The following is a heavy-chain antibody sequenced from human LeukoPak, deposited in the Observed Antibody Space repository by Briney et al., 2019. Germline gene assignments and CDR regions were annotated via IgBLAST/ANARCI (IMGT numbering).Heavy chain of an antibody. V-gene: IGHV3-23*01. CDR1: EFIFSTYA. Sequence: GGSLRLSCVASEFIFSTYAMSWVRQAPGKGLEWVSAISGSGGSTYYADSVKGRFTISRDNSKNTLYLQMNSLRAEDTAVYYCARSHYYGSSYTHWYFDLWGRGTLVTVSS. J-gene: IGHJ2*01. CDR3: ARSHYYGSSYTHWYFDL. CDR2: ISGSGGST. D-gene: IGHD3-10*01.